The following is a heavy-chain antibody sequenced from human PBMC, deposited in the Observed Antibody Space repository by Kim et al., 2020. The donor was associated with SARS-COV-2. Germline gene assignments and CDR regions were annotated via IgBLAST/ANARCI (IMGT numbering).Heavy chain of an antibody. CDR3: ARRSPDYGDYAFDY. D-gene: IGHD4-17*01. CDR2: IYSGGST. J-gene: IGHJ4*02. CDR1: GFTVSSNY. V-gene: IGHV3-66*04. Sequence: GGSLRLSCAASGFTVSSNYMSWVRQAPGKGLEWVSVIYSGGSTYYADSVKGRFTISRDNSKNTLYLQMNSLRAEDTAVYYCARRSPDYGDYAFDYWGQGTLVTVSS.